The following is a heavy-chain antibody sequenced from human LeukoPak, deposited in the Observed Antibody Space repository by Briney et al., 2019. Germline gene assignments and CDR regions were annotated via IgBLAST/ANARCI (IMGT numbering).Heavy chain of an antibody. D-gene: IGHD3-9*01. CDR3: AKCGRVLTKNYYYYYMDV. J-gene: IGHJ6*03. CDR1: GFTFSSYG. Sequence: GGSLRLSCAASGFTFSSYGMSWVRQAPGKGLEWVSAISGSGGSTYYADSVKGRFTISRDNSKNTLYLQMNSLRAEDTAVYYCAKCGRVLTKNYYYYYMDVWGKGTTVTISS. CDR2: ISGSGGST. V-gene: IGHV3-23*01.